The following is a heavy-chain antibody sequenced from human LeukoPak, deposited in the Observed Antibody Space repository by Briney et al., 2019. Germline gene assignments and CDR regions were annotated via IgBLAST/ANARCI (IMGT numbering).Heavy chain of an antibody. CDR2: IYYSGST. J-gene: IGHJ5*02. CDR3: ARQNIAADSTNWFDP. D-gene: IGHD6-13*01. CDR1: GGSISSSSYY. Sequence: SETLSLTCTVSGGSISSSSYYWGWIRQPPGKGLEWIGSIYYSGSTYYNPSLKSRVTISVDTSKNQFSLKLSSVTAADTAVYYCARQNIAADSTNWFDPWGQGTLVTVSS. V-gene: IGHV4-39*01.